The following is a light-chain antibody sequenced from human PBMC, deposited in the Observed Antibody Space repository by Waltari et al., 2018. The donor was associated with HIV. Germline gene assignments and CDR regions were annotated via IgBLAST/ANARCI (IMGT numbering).Light chain of an antibody. Sequence: DIQMTQSPSSLSASVGDRVAITCRASQAIRNALGWYQQKPGEAPTRLIYAASTLQNGVSSRFSGSGSGTEFTLTITSLQPEDVATYYCLQHNDYPRTFGQGTKVEIK. CDR1: QAIRNA. CDR2: AAS. CDR3: LQHNDYPRT. V-gene: IGKV1-17*01. J-gene: IGKJ2*01.